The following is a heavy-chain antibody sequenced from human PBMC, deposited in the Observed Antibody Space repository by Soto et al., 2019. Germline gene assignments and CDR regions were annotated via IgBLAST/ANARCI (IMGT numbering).Heavy chain of an antibody. J-gene: IGHJ6*02. CDR3: AKNGQPPYYYYGMDV. CDR2: ISGYNGDT. V-gene: IGHV1-18*01. D-gene: IGHD2-8*01. CDR1: GYTFSRYG. Sequence: GPEVKKPGASVKVSCKASGYTFSRYGISWVRQAPGQGLEWMGWISGYNGDTIYAQKVQGRVTMTIDTSTYTAYMELRSLTSDETAIYYCAKNGQPPYYYYGMDVWGQGTTVTVSS.